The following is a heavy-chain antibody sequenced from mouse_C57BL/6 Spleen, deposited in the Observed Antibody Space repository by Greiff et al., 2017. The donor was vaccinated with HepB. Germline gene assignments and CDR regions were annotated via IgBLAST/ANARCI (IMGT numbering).Heavy chain of an antibody. J-gene: IGHJ2*01. V-gene: IGHV7-3*01. CDR2: IRNKANGYTT. CDR1: GFTFTDYY. CDR3: ARSPANCDFFDY. Sequence: DVRLVESGGGLVQPGGSLSLSCAASGFTFTDYYMSWVRQPPGKALEWLGFIRNKANGYTTEYSASVKGRFTISRDNSQSILYLQMNAQRAEDSATYYCARSPANCDFFDYWGQGTTLTVSS. D-gene: IGHD4-1*01.